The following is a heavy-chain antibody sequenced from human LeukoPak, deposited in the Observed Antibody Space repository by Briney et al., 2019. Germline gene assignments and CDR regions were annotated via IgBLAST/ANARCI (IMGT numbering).Heavy chain of an antibody. Sequence: PSETLSLTCAVYGGSFSGYYWSWIRQPSGKGLEWNGEINHSGSTNYNPSLKSRVTISVDTSKNQFSLKLSSVTAADTAVYYCARDFWSGYRYFDYWGQGTLVTVSS. CDR3: ARDFWSGYRYFDY. J-gene: IGHJ4*02. CDR1: GGSFSGYY. CDR2: INHSGST. V-gene: IGHV4-34*01. D-gene: IGHD3-3*01.